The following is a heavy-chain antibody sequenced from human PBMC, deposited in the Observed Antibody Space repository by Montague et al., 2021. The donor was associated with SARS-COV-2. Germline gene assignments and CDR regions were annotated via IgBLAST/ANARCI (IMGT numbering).Heavy chain of an antibody. V-gene: IGHV4-61*02. Sequence: TLSLTCTVSGGSISSGSYYWSWIRQPAGKGLEWIMRIYTSGSTNYNPSLKSRVTISEDTSKNQFSLKLSSVTAADTAVYYCASLSWLPGAFDIWGQGTMVTVSS. CDR3: ASLSWLPGAFDI. CDR2: IYTSGST. CDR1: GGSISSGSYY. J-gene: IGHJ3*02. D-gene: IGHD5-12*01.